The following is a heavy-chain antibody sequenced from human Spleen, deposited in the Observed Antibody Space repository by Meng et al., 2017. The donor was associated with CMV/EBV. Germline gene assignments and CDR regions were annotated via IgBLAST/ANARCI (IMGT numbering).Heavy chain of an antibody. CDR3: ARDPSYSSSWYSYYGMDV. Sequence: GGSLRLSCAASGFTFSSHGMHWVRQAAGKGLEWVAFIRYDGSSKYYADSVKGRFTISRDNSRNTLYLQMNSLRAEDTAVYYCARDPSYSSSWYSYYGMDVWGQGTTVTVSS. D-gene: IGHD6-13*01. V-gene: IGHV3-30*02. CDR1: GFTFSSHG. J-gene: IGHJ6*02. CDR2: IRYDGSSK.